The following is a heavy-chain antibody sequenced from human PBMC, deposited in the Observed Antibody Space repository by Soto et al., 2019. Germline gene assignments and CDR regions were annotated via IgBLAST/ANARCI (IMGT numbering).Heavy chain of an antibody. D-gene: IGHD3-10*01. CDR3: AKFKGAKYGSGSYLDY. Sequence: GGSLRLSCAASGFTFSSYAMSWVRQAPGKGLEWVSAISGSGGSTYYADSVKGRFTISRDNSKNTLYLQMNSLRAEDTAVYYCAKFKGAKYGSGSYLDYWGQGTLVTVSS. V-gene: IGHV3-23*01. J-gene: IGHJ4*02. CDR2: ISGSGGST. CDR1: GFTFSSYA.